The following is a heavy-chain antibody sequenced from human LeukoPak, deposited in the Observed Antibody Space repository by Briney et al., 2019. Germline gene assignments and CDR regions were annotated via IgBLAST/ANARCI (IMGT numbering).Heavy chain of an antibody. V-gene: IGHV3-21*01. Sequence: GGSLRLSCAASGFTFSGYSMNWVRQAPGKGLEWVSSISRSATYLYYADSLQGRFTVSRDDAKSSLYLQMNSLGAEDTAVYYCARHVYSSGWGAFDIWGQGTMVTVSS. CDR2: ISRSATYL. D-gene: IGHD6-19*01. CDR3: ARHVYSSGWGAFDI. J-gene: IGHJ3*02. CDR1: GFTFSGYS.